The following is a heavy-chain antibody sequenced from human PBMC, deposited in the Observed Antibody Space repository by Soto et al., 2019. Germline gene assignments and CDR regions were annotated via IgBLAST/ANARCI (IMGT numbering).Heavy chain of an antibody. CDR2: IYYSGNT. CDR3: ARDRLMATAGTARHYFGLDV. V-gene: IGHV4-31*03. D-gene: IGHD5-18*01. Sequence: SETLSLTCTVSCGSIRSGDYYWSLVRQNPRKGLEWIGNIYYSGNTYYNPSLKSRLTISVDTSKNQFSLNLSSVTAADTAVYYCARDRLMATAGTARHYFGLDVWGQGTTVTVSS. CDR1: CGSIRSGDYY. J-gene: IGHJ6*02.